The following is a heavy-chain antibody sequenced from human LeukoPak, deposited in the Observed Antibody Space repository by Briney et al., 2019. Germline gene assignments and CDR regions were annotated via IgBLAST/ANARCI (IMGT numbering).Heavy chain of an antibody. CDR1: GYSFTSYW. CDR2: IYPGDSDT. CDR3: ARLSGSYFSPSKNPFDY. Sequence: GESLKISCKGSGYSFTSYWIGWVRQMPGKGLEWMGIIYPGDSDTRYSPSFQGQVTISADKSISTAYLQWSSLKASDTAMYYCARLSGSYFSPSKNPFDYWGQGTLVTVSS. J-gene: IGHJ4*02. V-gene: IGHV5-51*01. D-gene: IGHD1-26*01.